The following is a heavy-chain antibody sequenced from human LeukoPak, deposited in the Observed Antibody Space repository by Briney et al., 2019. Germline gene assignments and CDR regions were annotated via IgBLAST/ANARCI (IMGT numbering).Heavy chain of an antibody. CDR2: IGTAHDA. D-gene: IGHD5-18*01. J-gene: IGHJ3*02. V-gene: IGHV3-13*01. CDR3: ARLRGYSYGINGFDI. Sequence: PGGPLRLSCAASGFTFNDYDMHWVREATAKGLEWLSGIGTAHDAHYAGSVKGRFTISRESATNSVYLQMYSLRDGDTAVYYCARLRGYSYGINGFDIWGQGTMVTVSS. CDR1: GFTFNDYD.